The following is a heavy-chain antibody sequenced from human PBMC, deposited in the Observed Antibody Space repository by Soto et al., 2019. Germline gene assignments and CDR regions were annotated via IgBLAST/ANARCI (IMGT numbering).Heavy chain of an antibody. Sequence: QVQLQQWGAGLLKPSETLSLTCAVYGGSFSGYYWSWIRQPPGKGLEWIGEGHHRGSSNYNPSLKARVTRSVDTSNDQFSRTRTSVTPADTAVYSYARDPEADAFDIWGEATMVTVSS. CDR1: GGSFSGYY. CDR3: ARDPEADAFDI. J-gene: IGHJ3*02. V-gene: IGHV4-34*01. D-gene: IGHD7-27*01. CDR2: GHHRGSS.